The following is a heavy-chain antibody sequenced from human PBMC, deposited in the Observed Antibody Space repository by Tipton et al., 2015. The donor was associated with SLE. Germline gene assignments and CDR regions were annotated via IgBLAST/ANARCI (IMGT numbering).Heavy chain of an antibody. D-gene: IGHD6-6*01. Sequence: TLSLTCTVSGGSISSHYWSWIRQPPGKGLEWIGEIIHSGSTNYNPSLKSRVTISVDTSKNQFSLKLSSVTAADTAVYYCARFEYSSSWWGQGTLVTVSS. CDR2: IIHSGST. J-gene: IGHJ4*02. CDR3: ARFEYSSSW. CDR1: GGSISSHY. V-gene: IGHV4-34*12.